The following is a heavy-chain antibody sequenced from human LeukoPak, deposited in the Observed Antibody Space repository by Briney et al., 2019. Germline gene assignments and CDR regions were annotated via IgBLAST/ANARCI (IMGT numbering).Heavy chain of an antibody. CDR1: GFTFSSYW. CDR2: IKQDGSEK. Sequence: PGGSLRLSCAASGFTFSSYWMSWVRQAPGKGLEWVANIKQDGSEKYYVDSVKGRFTISRDNAKNSLYLQMNSLRAEDTAVYYCARDTVNGPFVISLDYWGQGALVTVSS. V-gene: IGHV3-7*01. J-gene: IGHJ4*02. D-gene: IGHD2-8*01. CDR3: ARDTVNGPFVISLDY.